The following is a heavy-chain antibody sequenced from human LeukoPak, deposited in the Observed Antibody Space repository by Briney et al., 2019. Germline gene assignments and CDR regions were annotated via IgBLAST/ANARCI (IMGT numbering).Heavy chain of an antibody. CDR2: IYYSGST. J-gene: IGHJ6*03. D-gene: IGHD3-10*01. CDR1: GGSISSYY. V-gene: IGHV4-59*01. CDR3: ARTPRGTFGDPRLNYHYYMDV. Sequence: PSETLSLTCTVSGGSISSYYWSWIRQPPGKGLEWIGYIYYSGSTNYNPSLKSRVTISVDTSKNQFSLKLSSVTAADTAVYYCARTPRGTFGDPRLNYHYYMDVWGKGTTVTISS.